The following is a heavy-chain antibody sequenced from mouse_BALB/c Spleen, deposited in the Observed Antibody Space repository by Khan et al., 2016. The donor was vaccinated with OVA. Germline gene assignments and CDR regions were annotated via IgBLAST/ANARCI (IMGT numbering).Heavy chain of an antibody. CDR1: GYSITSGYG. V-gene: IGHV3-2*02. Sequence: EVQLQESGPGLVKPSQSLSLTCTVTGYSITSGYGWNWIRQFPGNKLEWMGYISYSGSTNYNPSLKSRISITRDTSNDQFFLQLNSVTTEDTATYYCARTARIKYWGQGTTLTVSS. CDR2: ISYSGST. J-gene: IGHJ2*01. CDR3: ARTARIKY. D-gene: IGHD1-2*01.